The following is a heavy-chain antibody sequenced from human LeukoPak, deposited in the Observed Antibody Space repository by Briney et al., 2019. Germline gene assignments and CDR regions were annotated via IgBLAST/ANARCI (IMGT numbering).Heavy chain of an antibody. V-gene: IGHV4-34*01. J-gene: IGHJ6*02. D-gene: IGHD2-2*01. CDR1: GGSFSGYY. Sequence: PSETLSLTCAVYGGSFSGYYWSWIRQPPGKGLEWIGEINHSGSTNYNPSPKSRVTISVDTSKNQFSLKLSSVTAADTAVYYCARGDIVVVPAALPGYYYYYGMDVWGQGTTVTVSS. CDR2: INHSGST. CDR3: ARGDIVVVPAALPGYYYYYGMDV.